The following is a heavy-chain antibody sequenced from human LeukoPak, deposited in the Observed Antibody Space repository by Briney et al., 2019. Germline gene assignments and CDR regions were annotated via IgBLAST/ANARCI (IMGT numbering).Heavy chain of an antibody. V-gene: IGHV4-61*02. CDR1: GGSISSSSYY. Sequence: SETLSLTCTVSGGSISSSSYYWGWIRQPPGKGLEWIGRIYTSGSTNYNPSLKSRVTISVDTSKNQFSLKLSSVTAADTAVYYCARGVQLHSYNWFDPWGQGTLVTVSS. D-gene: IGHD2-2*01. CDR2: IYTSGST. CDR3: ARGVQLHSYNWFDP. J-gene: IGHJ5*02.